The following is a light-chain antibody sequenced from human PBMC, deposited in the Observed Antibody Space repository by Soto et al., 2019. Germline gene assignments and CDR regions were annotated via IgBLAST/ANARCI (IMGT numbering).Light chain of an antibody. J-gene: IGLJ1*01. V-gene: IGLV1-51*02. CDR2: ENN. CDR1: SSNIGNNY. CDR3: GTWDSSLSARV. Sequence: QSVLTQPPSVSAAPGQKVNISCSGSSSNIGNNYVSWYQQLPGTAPKLLIYENNKRPSGIPDRFSGSKSGTSATLGITGLQTGDEADYYCGTWDSSLSARVFGTGTKVTVL.